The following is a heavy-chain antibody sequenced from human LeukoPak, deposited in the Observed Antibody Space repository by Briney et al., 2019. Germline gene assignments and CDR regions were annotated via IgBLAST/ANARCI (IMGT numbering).Heavy chain of an antibody. J-gene: IGHJ5*02. CDR3: VRSWALTAKIWFDP. V-gene: IGHV4-59*12. Sequence: PSETLSLTCTVSGGSISSYYWSWIRQPPGKGLEWIGYIYYSGSTNYNPSLKSRITISMDSSKNQFSLNLSSVAAADTAVYYCVRSWALTAKIWFDPWGQGTPVTVSS. CDR1: GGSISSYY. D-gene: IGHD2-21*02. CDR2: IYYSGST.